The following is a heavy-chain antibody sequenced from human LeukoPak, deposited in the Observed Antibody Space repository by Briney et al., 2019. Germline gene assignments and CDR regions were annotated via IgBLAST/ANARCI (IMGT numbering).Heavy chain of an antibody. CDR2: NRSKPNSYAT. Sequence: HPGGSLRLSCAASGFTFSGSAMHWVRQASGKGLEWVGRNRSKPNSYATAYAASVKGRFTISRDDSKNTAFLQMKSLKTEDTAVYYCTRHDNYYDISGPSHWGQGTLVTVSS. J-gene: IGHJ4*02. CDR1: GFTFSGSA. D-gene: IGHD3-22*01. CDR3: TRHDNYYDISGPSH. V-gene: IGHV3-73*01.